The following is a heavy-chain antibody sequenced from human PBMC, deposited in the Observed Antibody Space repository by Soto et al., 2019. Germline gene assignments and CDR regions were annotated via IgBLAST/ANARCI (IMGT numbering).Heavy chain of an antibody. D-gene: IGHD5-12*01. CDR1: GYTFTSYD. J-gene: IGHJ6*02. CDR3: ARGRQDSGYDYGTYYYYGMDV. CDR2: MNPNSGNT. Sequence: QVQLVQSGAEVKKPGASVKVSCKASGYTFTSYDINWVRQATGQGLEWMGWMNPNSGNTGYAQKFQGRVTMTRNTSISTAYMELSSLRSEDTAVYYCARGRQDSGYDYGTYYYYGMDVWGQGTTVTVSS. V-gene: IGHV1-8*01.